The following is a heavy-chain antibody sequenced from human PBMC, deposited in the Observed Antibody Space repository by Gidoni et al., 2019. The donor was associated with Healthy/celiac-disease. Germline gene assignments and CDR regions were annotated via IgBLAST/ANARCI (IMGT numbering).Heavy chain of an antibody. V-gene: IGHV4-39*07. Sequence: QLQLQESGPGLVKPSETPSLTCTVPGGSISSSGYYWGWIRQPPGKGLEWIGSIDYSGSTYYNPSLKSRVTISVDTSKNQFSLKLSSETAADTAVYYCARDRNGDYWDWGQGTLVTVSS. CDR3: ARDRNGDYWD. CDR1: GGSISSSGYY. J-gene: IGHJ4*02. CDR2: IDYSGST. D-gene: IGHD4-17*01.